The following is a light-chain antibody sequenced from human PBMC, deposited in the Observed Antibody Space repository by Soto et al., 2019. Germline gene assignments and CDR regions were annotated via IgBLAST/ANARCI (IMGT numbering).Light chain of an antibody. CDR2: DIS. CDR1: QVITNY. Sequence: DIKLTQSASSLSASVGDRVTITCQASQVITNYLNWYQQKPGRAPKLLIYDISTLEIGVPSRFGGSGSGTQFTFTITGLQPEDIATYYCQQYENLPYTFGQGTKLEI. CDR3: QQYENLPYT. V-gene: IGKV1-33*01. J-gene: IGKJ2*01.